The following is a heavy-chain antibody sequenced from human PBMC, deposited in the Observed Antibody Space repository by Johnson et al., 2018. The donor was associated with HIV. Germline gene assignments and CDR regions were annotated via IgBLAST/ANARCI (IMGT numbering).Heavy chain of an antibody. V-gene: IGHV3-30*14. CDR3: ARDGRDLVTRGSFDV. Sequence: QVQLVESGGGVVQPGRSMRLSCAASGFTFRSYIMHWVRQAPGEGLEWVALISYDGSNNYYADSVTGRFTISRDNSKNMVYLQMNSLRPEDTAVYYCARDGRDLVTRGSFDVWGQGTVVTVSS. D-gene: IGHD3-9*01. CDR1: GFTFRSYI. CDR2: ISYDGSNN. J-gene: IGHJ3*01.